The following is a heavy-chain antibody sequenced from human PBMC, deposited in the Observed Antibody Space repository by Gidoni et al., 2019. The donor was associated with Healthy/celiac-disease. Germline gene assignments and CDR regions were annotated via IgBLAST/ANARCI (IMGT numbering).Heavy chain of an antibody. CDR2: INHSGSN. Sequence: QVQLQQWGAGLLKPSETLSLTCAVYGGSLSGYYWSWISQPPGQGLEWIGEINHSGSNNYNPSLKSRVTISVDTSKNQFSLKLSSVTAADTAVYYCARGQHLRYCSSTSCYTRGPEYSSNVGRYYFDYWGQGTLVTVSS. D-gene: IGHD2-2*02. CDR1: GGSLSGYY. V-gene: IGHV4-34*01. J-gene: IGHJ4*02. CDR3: ARGQHLRYCSSTSCYTRGPEYSSNVGRYYFDY.